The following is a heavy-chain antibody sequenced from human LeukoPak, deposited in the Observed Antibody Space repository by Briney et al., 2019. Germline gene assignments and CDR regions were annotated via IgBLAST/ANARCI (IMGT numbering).Heavy chain of an antibody. J-gene: IGHJ4*02. CDR3: AKTTIGYSSGRYPGWPVDY. CDR1: GFTFSSYA. CDR2: ISGGGGST. V-gene: IGHV3-23*01. D-gene: IGHD6-19*01. Sequence: GGSLRLSCAASGFTFSSYAMSWVRQAPGKGLEGSSQISGGGGSTYYADSVKGRFTISRDNSKNTVYLQMNSLRAEDTAVYYCAKTTIGYSSGRYPGWPVDYWGQGTLVTVSS.